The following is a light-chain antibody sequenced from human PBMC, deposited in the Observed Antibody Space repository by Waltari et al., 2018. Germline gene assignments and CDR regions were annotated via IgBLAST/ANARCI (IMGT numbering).Light chain of an antibody. CDR2: GAS. CDR1: QSVGRY. Sequence: EIVLTQSPGTLSLSPGERATLPCRASQSVGRYLAWYRQKPGQAPRLLIYGASTRATGIPDRFSGSGSGTDFSLIISRLEPEDFAVYFCQKYEALPATFGQGTKVEIK. CDR3: QKYEALPAT. J-gene: IGKJ1*01. V-gene: IGKV3-20*01.